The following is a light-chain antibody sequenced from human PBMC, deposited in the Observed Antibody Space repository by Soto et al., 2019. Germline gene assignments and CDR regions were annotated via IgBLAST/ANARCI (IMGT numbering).Light chain of an antibody. J-gene: IGKJ5*01. CDR3: YQVSECPPNT. CDR1: QLVSSNF. CDR2: AAS. Sequence: IWVTMSAGAVSLSKIERATLTCRASQLVSSNFLAWYQHRPGQAPRLIIYAASNMATATPGRFSGSGSGTDFTLTISCLVHAEVGVQYWYQVSECPPNTF. V-gene: IGKV3-20*01.